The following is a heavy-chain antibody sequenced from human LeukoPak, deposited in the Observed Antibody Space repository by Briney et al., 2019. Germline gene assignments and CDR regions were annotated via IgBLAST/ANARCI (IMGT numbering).Heavy chain of an antibody. J-gene: IGHJ4*02. CDR2: ISAYNGNT. Sequence: ASVKVSCKASGYTFTSYGISWVRQAPGQGLEWMGWISAYNGNTNYAQKLQGRVTMTTDTSTSTAYMELRSLRSDDTAVYYCARGLEGYGDSYYFDYWGQGTLVTVSS. CDR1: GYTFTSYG. D-gene: IGHD4-17*01. V-gene: IGHV1-18*01. CDR3: ARGLEGYGDSYYFDY.